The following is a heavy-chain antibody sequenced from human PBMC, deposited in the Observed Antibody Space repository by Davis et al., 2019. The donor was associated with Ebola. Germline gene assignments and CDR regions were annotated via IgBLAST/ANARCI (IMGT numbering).Heavy chain of an antibody. Sequence: PGGSLRLSCAASGFTFSSYWMTWVRQAPGKGLEWVASISQDGSGTSYVDSVKGRFTISRDNAKNLMYLQLNGLRGEDTAVYYCASLNDSGYVSDYWGQGTLVTVSS. V-gene: IGHV3-7*01. D-gene: IGHD5-12*01. CDR3: ASLNDSGYVSDY. CDR1: GFTFSSYW. J-gene: IGHJ4*02. CDR2: ISQDGSGT.